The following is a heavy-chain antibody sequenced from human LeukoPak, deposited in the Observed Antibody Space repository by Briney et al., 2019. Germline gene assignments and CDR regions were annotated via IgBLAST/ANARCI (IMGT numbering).Heavy chain of an antibody. Sequence: SETLSLTCTVSGDSISSSSYYWGWIRQPPGKGLEWIGSIYYSGSTDYNPSLKSRVTISVDTSKNQFSLKLSSVTAADTAVYYCARQKPDYDFWSGFYMDVWGKGTTVTVSS. CDR1: GDSISSSSYY. V-gene: IGHV4-39*01. CDR2: IYYSGST. D-gene: IGHD3-3*01. CDR3: ARQKPDYDFWSGFYMDV. J-gene: IGHJ6*03.